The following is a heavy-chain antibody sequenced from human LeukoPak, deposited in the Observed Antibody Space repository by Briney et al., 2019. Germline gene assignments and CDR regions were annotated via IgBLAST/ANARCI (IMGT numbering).Heavy chain of an antibody. CDR3: AKDDIAVAAYYFDY. D-gene: IGHD6-19*01. CDR2: ISGSGGST. CDR1: GFTFINAW. V-gene: IGHV3-23*01. Sequence: QPGGSLRLSCAASGFTFINAWMTWVRQAPGKGLEWVSAISGSGGSTYYADSVKGRFTISRDNSKNTLYLQMNSLRAEDTAVYYCAKDDIAVAAYYFDYWGQGTLVTVSS. J-gene: IGHJ4*02.